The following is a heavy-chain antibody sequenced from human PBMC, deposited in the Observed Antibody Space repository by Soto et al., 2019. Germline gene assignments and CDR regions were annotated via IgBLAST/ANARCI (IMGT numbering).Heavy chain of an antibody. Sequence: PSETLSLTCTVSGGSISSYYWSWIRQPPGRGLEWIGYIYYSGSTNYNPSLKSRVTISVDTSKNQFSLKLSSVTAADTAVYYCARDTSNFEYSGQYYYYGMDVWGQGTTVTVSS. V-gene: IGHV4-59*01. CDR3: ARDTSNFEYSGQYYYYGMDV. CDR2: IYYSGST. D-gene: IGHD6-6*01. CDR1: GGSISSYY. J-gene: IGHJ6*02.